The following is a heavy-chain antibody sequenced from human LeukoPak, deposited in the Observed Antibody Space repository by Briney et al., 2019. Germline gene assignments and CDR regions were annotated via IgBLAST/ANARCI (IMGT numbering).Heavy chain of an antibody. J-gene: IGHJ4*02. V-gene: IGHV4-39*02. Sequence: SETLSLTCTVSGASISSYYWSWLRQPPGKGREWGGTIYHSGSSGTTYYNPSLKSLFTISVDTSKNDFSLELTSVTAADTALYYCARRYTSGWCFDSWGQGTLVTVSS. CDR3: ARRYTSGWCFDS. D-gene: IGHD6-19*01. CDR2: IYHSGSSGTT. CDR1: GASISSYY.